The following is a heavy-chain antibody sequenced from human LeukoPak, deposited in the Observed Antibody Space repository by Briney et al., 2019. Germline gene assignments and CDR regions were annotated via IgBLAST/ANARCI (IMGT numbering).Heavy chain of an antibody. CDR3: ARGSNSHDSSDFDN. CDR1: GFAFGFAW. D-gene: IGHD3-22*01. CDR2: IRSNAHGGAT. V-gene: IGHV3-15*01. J-gene: IGHJ4*02. Sequence: GGSLRLSCTASGFAFGFAWMNWVRQAPGKGLEWVGRIRSNAHGGATEYAAPVKGRFIISREDSKTTFYLEMNSLRAEDTAVYYRARGSNSHDSSDFDNWGRGTLVTVSS.